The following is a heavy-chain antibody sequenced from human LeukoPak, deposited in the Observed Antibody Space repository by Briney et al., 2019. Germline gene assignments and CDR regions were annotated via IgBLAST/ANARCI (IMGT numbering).Heavy chain of an antibody. Sequence: SVEVSCKASGGTFSSYAISWVRQAPGQGLEWMGGIIPIFGTANYAQKFQGRVTITTDESTSTAYMELSSLRSEDTAVYYCARDIWDIVVVPAATYDAFDIWGQGTMVTVSS. CDR1: GGTFSSYA. J-gene: IGHJ3*02. CDR2: IIPIFGTA. V-gene: IGHV1-69*05. CDR3: ARDIWDIVVVPAATYDAFDI. D-gene: IGHD2-2*01.